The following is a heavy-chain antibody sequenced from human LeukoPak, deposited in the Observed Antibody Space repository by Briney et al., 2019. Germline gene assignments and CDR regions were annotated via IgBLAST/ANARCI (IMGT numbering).Heavy chain of an antibody. CDR2: IYCSGST. Sequence: PSETLSLTCTVSGGSISSSSYYWGWIRQPQGKGLEWIGSIYCSGSTYYNPSLKRRVTISVDTSKNQFSLKLSSVTGADTGVYYCARVSTMVWGVPFETWGQGNLVTVSS. D-gene: IGHD3-10*01. V-gene: IGHV4-39*07. CDR3: ARVSTMVWGVPFET. J-gene: IGHJ4*02. CDR1: GGSISSSSYY.